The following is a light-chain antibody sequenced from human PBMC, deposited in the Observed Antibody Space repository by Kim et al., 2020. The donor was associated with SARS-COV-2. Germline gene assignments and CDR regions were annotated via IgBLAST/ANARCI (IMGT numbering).Light chain of an antibody. CDR2: GKS. CDR1: SLRSYY. CDR3: NCRDSSGNSWV. V-gene: IGLV3-19*01. J-gene: IGLJ3*02. Sequence: SSELTQDPAVSVALGQTVRITCQGDSLRSYYASWYQQKPGQAPVLVIYGKSSRPSGIPDRFSGFTSGNTASLTITGAQAEDEADYYCNCRDSSGNSWVFGGGNQVAVL.